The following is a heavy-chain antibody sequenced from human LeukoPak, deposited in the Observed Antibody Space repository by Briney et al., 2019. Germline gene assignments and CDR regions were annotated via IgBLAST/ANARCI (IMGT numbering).Heavy chain of an antibody. CDR2: IYYSGNT. CDR3: VRHATVTTFTFAN. Sequence: SETLSFTCTVSGASIGSSGYYWGWIRQPPGKGLEWIGSIYYSGNTYYNPSLKSRVTISVDTSKSQFSLKLNSVTAEDTAMYYCVRHATVTTFTFANWGQGTLVTVSS. D-gene: IGHD4-11*01. J-gene: IGHJ4*02. V-gene: IGHV4-39*01. CDR1: GASIGSSGYY.